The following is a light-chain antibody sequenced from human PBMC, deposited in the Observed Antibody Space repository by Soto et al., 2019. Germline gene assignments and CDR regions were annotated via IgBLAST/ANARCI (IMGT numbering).Light chain of an antibody. CDR1: QSVSSSY. CDR3: HQYDKLPRT. CDR2: GAS. Sequence: EIVLTQSPGTLSLSPGERATLSCRASQSVSSSYLAWYQQKPGQAPRLLIYGASNRASGIPDRFSGSESGTDFTLTISRLEPEDFAVYYCHQYDKLPRTFGQGTKVEIK. J-gene: IGKJ1*01. V-gene: IGKV3-20*01.